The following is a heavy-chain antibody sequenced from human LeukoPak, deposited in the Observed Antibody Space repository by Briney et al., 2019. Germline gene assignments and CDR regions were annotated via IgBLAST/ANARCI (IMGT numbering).Heavy chain of an antibody. J-gene: IGHJ6*02. CDR1: GFTFSSYW. D-gene: IGHD6-13*01. V-gene: IGHV3-7*03. Sequence: GGSLRLSCAASGFTFSSYWMSWVRQAPGKGLEWVANIKQDGSEKYYVDSVKGRFTISRDNATNSLYLQMNSLRAEDTALYFSARDWWVAAAGTGNYYFYGMDVWGQGTTVTVSS. CDR3: ARDWWVAAAGTGNYYFYGMDV. CDR2: IKQDGSEK.